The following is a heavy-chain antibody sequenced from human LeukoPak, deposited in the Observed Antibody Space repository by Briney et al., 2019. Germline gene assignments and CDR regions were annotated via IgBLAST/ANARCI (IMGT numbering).Heavy chain of an antibody. D-gene: IGHD2-21*02. J-gene: IGHJ4*02. V-gene: IGHV3-30*02. CDR1: GFTFSSYG. CDR2: IRYDGSNK. Sequence: GGSLRLSCAASGFTFSSYGMHWVRQAPGKGLEWVAFIRYDGSNKYYADSVKGRFTISRDNSKNTLYLQMNSLRAEDTAVYYCAKGGIWYCGGDCYDPKQRDYWGQGTLVTVSS. CDR3: AKGGIWYCGGDCYDPKQRDY.